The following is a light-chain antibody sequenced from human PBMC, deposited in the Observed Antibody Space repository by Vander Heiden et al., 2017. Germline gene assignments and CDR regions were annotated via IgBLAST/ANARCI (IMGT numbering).Light chain of an antibody. Sequence: DIVMTQTPLSLSVTPGQPASISCKSSQSLLHSDGQTYLYWYLQKLGQPPQLLIHEGSNRCSGVPDRFSGSGSGTDFILKISRVEAEDVGIYYFRQCKQFSFTFGHGTKVDIK. CDR1: QSLLHSDGQTY. J-gene: IGKJ3*01. CDR3: RQCKQFSFT. V-gene: IGKV2D-29*01. CDR2: EGS.